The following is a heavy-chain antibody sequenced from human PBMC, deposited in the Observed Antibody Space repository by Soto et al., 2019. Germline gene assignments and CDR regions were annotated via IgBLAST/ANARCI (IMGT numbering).Heavy chain of an antibody. CDR3: ARLREWFGEALDY. CDR2: SSYSRGT. V-gene: IGHV4-39*01. Sequence: QLQLQESGPGLVKPSETLALTCTVSGGSISGSDYYWGWIRQPPGKWLEGIGSSSYSRGTFSTPSLTSRVHTAIDTANNQFSLTLSSVPASDTAVYCCARLREWFGEALDYWGQGTLVTVSS. CDR1: GGSISGSDYY. J-gene: IGHJ4*02. D-gene: IGHD3-10*01.